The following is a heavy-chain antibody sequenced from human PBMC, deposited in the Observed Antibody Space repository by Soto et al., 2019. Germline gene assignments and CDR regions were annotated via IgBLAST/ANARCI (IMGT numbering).Heavy chain of an antibody. CDR2: ISGYNGDT. CDR3: AKNGQPPYYYYGMDV. Sequence: QGQLVQSGPEVKKPGASVKVSCKTSGYTFSRYGISWVRQAPGQGLEWMGWISGYNGDTNYAQKGQGRVTXTXXXSXHTAYMELRSLTSDDTAIYYCAKNGQPPYYYYGMDVWGQGTTVTVSS. D-gene: IGHD2-8*01. J-gene: IGHJ6*02. CDR1: GYTFSRYG. V-gene: IGHV1-18*01.